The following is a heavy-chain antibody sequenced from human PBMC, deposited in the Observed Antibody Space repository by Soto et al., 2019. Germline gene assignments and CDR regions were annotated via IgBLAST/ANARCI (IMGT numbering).Heavy chain of an antibody. J-gene: IGHJ4*02. CDR2: ISNSGSTI. CDR1: GFTFSDYY. V-gene: IGHV3-11*01. Sequence: QVQLVESGGRLVKPGGSLRLSCAASGFTFSDYYMNWLRQAPGKGLEWISYISNSGSTIYYADSVKGRFTISRDNAKNSLFLQMNSLSAEDTAVYYCARGGVPYTSGWGIDYWGQGTLVTVSS. D-gene: IGHD6-19*01. CDR3: ARGGVPYTSGWGIDY.